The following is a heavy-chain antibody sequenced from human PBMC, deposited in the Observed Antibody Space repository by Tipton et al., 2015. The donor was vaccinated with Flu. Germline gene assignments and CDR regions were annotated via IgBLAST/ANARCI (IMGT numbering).Heavy chain of an antibody. D-gene: IGHD3-3*01. CDR3: ARGPRTVWSGYPRFDY. J-gene: IGHJ4*02. Sequence: TLSLTCTVSGGSISSSSYYWGWIRQPPGKGLEWIGSIYYSGSTYYNPSLKSRVTISVDTSKNQFSLKLSSVTAADTAVYYCARGPRTVWSGYPRFDYWGQGTLVTVSS. CDR2: IYYSGST. CDR1: GGSISSSSYY. V-gene: IGHV4-39*07.